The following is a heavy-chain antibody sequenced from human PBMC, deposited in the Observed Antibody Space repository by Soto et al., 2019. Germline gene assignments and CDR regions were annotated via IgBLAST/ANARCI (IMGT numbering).Heavy chain of an antibody. Sequence: SVKVSCKTSGFTFTSSAVQWVRQARGQRLEWIGWIIVGNGHTKYAQDLQERITITRDTSTSTAYMELSSLTSEDTAVYYCAAELYSGGSCCSFDIWGQGTMVTVSS. CDR2: IIVGNGHT. CDR1: GFTFTSSA. CDR3: AAELYSGGSCCSFDI. J-gene: IGHJ3*02. V-gene: IGHV1-58*01. D-gene: IGHD2-15*01.